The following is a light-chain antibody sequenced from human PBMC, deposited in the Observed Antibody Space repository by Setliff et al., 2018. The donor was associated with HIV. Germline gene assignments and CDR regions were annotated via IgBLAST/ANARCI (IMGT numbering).Light chain of an antibody. CDR1: SSNIGSNT. V-gene: IGLV1-44*01. Sequence: VLTQPPSTSGTPGQWVTISCSGSSSNIGSNTVNWYQHLPGTAPKLVISNNNQRPSGVPDRFSASKSGTSASLAISGLQSEDEADYYCATWDGSLEAVVFGGGTKVTVL. CDR2: NNN. CDR3: ATWDGSLEAVV. J-gene: IGLJ2*01.